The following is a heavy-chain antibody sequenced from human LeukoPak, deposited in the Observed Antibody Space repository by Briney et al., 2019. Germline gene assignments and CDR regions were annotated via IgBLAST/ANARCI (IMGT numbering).Heavy chain of an antibody. CDR2: ISYDGSNK. CDR3: ARALDEGARFDY. Sequence: GESLRLSCAASGFTFSSYAMHWVRQAPGKGLEWVAVISYDGSNKYYADSVKGRFTISRDNSKNTLYLQMNSLRAEDTAVYYCARALDEGARFDYWGQGTLVTVSS. J-gene: IGHJ4*02. CDR1: GFTFSSYA. V-gene: IGHV3-30-3*01.